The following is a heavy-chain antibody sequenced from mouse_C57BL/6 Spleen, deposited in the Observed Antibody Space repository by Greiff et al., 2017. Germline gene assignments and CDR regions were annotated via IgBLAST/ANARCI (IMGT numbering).Heavy chain of an antibody. V-gene: IGHV5-6*01. CDR2: ISSGGSYT. CDR1: GFTFSSYG. J-gene: IGHJ2*01. Sequence: EVNVVESGGDLVKPGGSLKLSCAASGFTFSSYGMSWVRQTPDKRLEWVATISSGGSYTYYPDSVKGRFTISRDNAKNTLYLQMSSLKSEDTAMYYCARLYDYDATSPDYWGQGTTLTVSS. D-gene: IGHD2-4*01. CDR3: ARLYDYDATSPDY.